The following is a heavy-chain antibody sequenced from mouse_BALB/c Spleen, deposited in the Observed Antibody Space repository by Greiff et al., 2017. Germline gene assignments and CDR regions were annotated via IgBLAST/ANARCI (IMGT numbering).Heavy chain of an antibody. CDR2: ISSGGSYT. CDR1: GFTFSSYA. Sequence: EVQVVESGGGLVKPGGSLKLSCAASGFTFSSYAMSWVRQSPEKRLEWVAEISSGGSYTYYPDTVTGRFTISRDNAKNTLYLEMSSLRSEDTAMYYCARGDYDEGFAYWGQGTLVTVSA. D-gene: IGHD2-4*01. J-gene: IGHJ3*01. V-gene: IGHV5-9-4*01. CDR3: ARGDYDEGFAY.